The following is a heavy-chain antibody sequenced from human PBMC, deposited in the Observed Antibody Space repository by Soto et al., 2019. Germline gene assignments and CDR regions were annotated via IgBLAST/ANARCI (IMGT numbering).Heavy chain of an antibody. J-gene: IGHJ5*02. Sequence: GASVKVSCKASGGTFSSYAISWVRQAPGQGLEWMGGIIPIFGTANYAQKFQGRVTITADESTSTAYMELSSLRSEDTAVYYCARYYDFWSGLGWFDPWGQGTLVTVSS. CDR2: IIPIFGTA. V-gene: IGHV1-69*13. CDR3: ARYYDFWSGLGWFDP. CDR1: GGTFSSYA. D-gene: IGHD3-3*01.